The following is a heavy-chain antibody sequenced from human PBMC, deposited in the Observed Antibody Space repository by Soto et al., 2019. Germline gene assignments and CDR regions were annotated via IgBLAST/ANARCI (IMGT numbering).Heavy chain of an antibody. CDR2: IYYSGST. D-gene: IGHD3-22*01. V-gene: IGHV4-39*01. CDR3: ARGGRYYYDSSGYYAGLRVFRDWFDP. J-gene: IGHJ5*02. CDR1: GGSISSSSYY. Sequence: PSETLSLTCTVSGGSISSSSYYWGWIRQPPGKGLEWIGSIYYSGSTYYNPSLKSRVTISVDTSKNQFSLKLSSVTAADTAVYYCARGGRYYYDSSGYYAGLRVFRDWFDPWGQGTLVTVSS.